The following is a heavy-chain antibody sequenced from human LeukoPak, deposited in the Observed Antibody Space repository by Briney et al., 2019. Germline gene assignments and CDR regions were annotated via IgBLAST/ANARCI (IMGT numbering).Heavy chain of an antibody. J-gene: IGHJ4*02. D-gene: IGHD5-18*01. CDR3: ARDAGIQLWRGNFDY. V-gene: IGHV1-18*04. Sequence: ASVKVSCKASGYTFTGYYMHWVRQAPGQGLEWMGWISAYNGNTNYAQKLQGRVTMTIDTSTSTAYMELRSLRSDDTAVYYCARDAGIQLWRGNFDYWGQGTLVTVSS. CDR2: ISAYNGNT. CDR1: GYTFTGYY.